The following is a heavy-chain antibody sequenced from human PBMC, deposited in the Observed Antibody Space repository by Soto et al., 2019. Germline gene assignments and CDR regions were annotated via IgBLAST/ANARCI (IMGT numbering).Heavy chain of an antibody. CDR1: GFTFSSYG. Sequence: QVQLVESGGGVVQPGRSLRLSCAASGFTFSSYGMHWVRQAPGKGLEWVAVISYDGSNKYYADSVKGRFTISRDNSKNTLYLQMNSLRAEDTAVYYCAKDELYCSGGSCPNWFDTWGQGTLVTVSS. CDR3: AKDELYCSGGSCPNWFDT. J-gene: IGHJ5*02. V-gene: IGHV3-30*18. D-gene: IGHD2-15*01. CDR2: ISYDGSNK.